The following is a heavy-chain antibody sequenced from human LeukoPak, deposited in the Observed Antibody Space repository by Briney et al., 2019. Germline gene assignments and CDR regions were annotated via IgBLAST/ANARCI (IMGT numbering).Heavy chain of an antibody. Sequence: ASVKVSCKASGYTFTNYYMHWVRQAPGQGLEWMGIINPSGGSTSCAQKFQGRVTMTRDTSTSTVYMEVSSLRSEDTAVYYCARGLGDFVDYWGQGTLVTVSS. D-gene: IGHD3-10*01. CDR1: GYTFTNYY. V-gene: IGHV1-46*01. J-gene: IGHJ4*02. CDR3: ARGLGDFVDY. CDR2: INPSGGST.